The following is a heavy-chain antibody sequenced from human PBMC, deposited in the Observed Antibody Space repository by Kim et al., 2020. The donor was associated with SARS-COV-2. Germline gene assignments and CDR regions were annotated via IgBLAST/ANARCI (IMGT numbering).Heavy chain of an antibody. CDR1: GGTFSNTA. D-gene: IGHD6-13*01. CDR3: ARGPIAAAGSRRPYYYHGMDV. J-gene: IGHJ6*02. V-gene: IGHV1-69*13. CDR2: IIPFFGPA. Sequence: SVKVSCKASGGTFSNTAVSWVRQAPGQGLEWVGGIIPFFGPAIYAQEFQGRVTINVDESTRSAYMELRSLRSEDTAIYYCARGPIAAAGSRRPYYYHGMDVWGHGTTVTVSS.